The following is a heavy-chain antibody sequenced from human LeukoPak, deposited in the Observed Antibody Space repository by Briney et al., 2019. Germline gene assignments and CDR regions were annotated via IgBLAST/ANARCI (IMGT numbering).Heavy chain of an antibody. CDR3: ARAYCGGDCYSAY. D-gene: IGHD2-21*02. CDR2: ISYDGSNK. Sequence: PGRSLRLSCAASGFTFSSYAMHWVRQAPGKGLEWVAVISYDGSNKYYADSVKGQFTISRDNSKNTLYLQMNSLRAEDTAVYYCARAYCGGDCYSAYWGQGTLVTVSS. V-gene: IGHV3-30*04. J-gene: IGHJ4*02. CDR1: GFTFSSYA.